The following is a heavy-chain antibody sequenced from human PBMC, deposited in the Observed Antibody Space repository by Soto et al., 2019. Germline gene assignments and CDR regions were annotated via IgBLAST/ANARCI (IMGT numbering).Heavy chain of an antibody. V-gene: IGHV4-59*01. J-gene: IGHJ6*03. Sequence: SETLSLTCTVSGGSISSYYWSWIRQPPGKGLEWIGYIYYSGSTNYNPSHKSRVNISVDTSKNQFSLKLSSVTAADTAVYYCASSGGGYDFWSGQVYYYYYMDVWGKGTTVTVSS. D-gene: IGHD3-3*01. CDR1: GGSISSYY. CDR2: IYYSGST. CDR3: ASSGGGYDFWSGQVYYYYYMDV.